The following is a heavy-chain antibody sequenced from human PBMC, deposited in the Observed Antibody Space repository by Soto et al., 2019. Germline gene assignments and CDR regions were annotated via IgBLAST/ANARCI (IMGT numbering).Heavy chain of an antibody. D-gene: IGHD1-26*01. V-gene: IGHV1-69*02. Sequence: QVQLVQSGAEVKKPGSSVKVSCKASGGTFSSYTISWVRQAPGQGLEWMGRIIPILGIANYAQKFQGRVTSPADKSTSTAYMELSSLRSEDTAVYYCARAIVGGSYPPPFDSWGQGTLVTGSS. CDR2: IIPILGIA. J-gene: IGHJ4*02. CDR3: ARAIVGGSYPPPFDS. CDR1: GGTFSSYT.